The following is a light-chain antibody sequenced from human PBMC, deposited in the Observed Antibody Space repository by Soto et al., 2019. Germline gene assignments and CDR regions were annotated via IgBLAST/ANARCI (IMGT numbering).Light chain of an antibody. V-gene: IGLV2-14*01. CDR1: SSYVGGYNY. CDR2: DVS. J-gene: IGLJ2*01. CDR3: SSYTSSSTLV. Sequence: QSALTQPASVSGSPGQSITISCTGTSSYVGGYNYVSWYQQHPGKAPKLMIYDVSTRPSGVPNRFSGSKSGNTASLTISGLQAEDEADYYCSSYTSSSTLVFGGGTKLTV.